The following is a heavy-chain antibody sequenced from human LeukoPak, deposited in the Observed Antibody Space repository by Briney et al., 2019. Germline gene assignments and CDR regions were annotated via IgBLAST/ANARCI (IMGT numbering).Heavy chain of an antibody. CDR3: ARGRRELKYAPDY. D-gene: IGHD2-2*01. V-gene: IGHV4-31*03. Sequence: PSETLSLTCNVSGASMRSETHYWSWLRQHPGKGPEWIAYIYYTAGAYYNPSLESRVSISLDASENQFSLKLSSVTAAGTAVYYCARGRRELKYAPDYWGQGTLVTVSS. J-gene: IGHJ4*02. CDR1: GASMRSETHY. CDR2: IYYTAGA.